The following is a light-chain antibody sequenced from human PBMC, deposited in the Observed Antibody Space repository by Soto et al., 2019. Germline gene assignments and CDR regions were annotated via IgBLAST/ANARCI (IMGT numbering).Light chain of an antibody. CDR1: SNDVGDYNY. CDR2: DVS. Sequence: QAVVTQPASVSGSPGQSITISCTGTSNDVGDYNYVSWYQQHPGKAPKLVIYDVSYRPSGVSNRFSGSKSGSTASLTISGLQAEDEADYYCSAYTSSRTVLIGGGTKLTVL. V-gene: IGLV2-14*03. CDR3: SAYTSSRTVL. J-gene: IGLJ2*01.